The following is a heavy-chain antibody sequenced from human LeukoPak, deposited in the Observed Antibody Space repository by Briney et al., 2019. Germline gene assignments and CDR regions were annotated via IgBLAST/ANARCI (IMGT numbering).Heavy chain of an antibody. V-gene: IGHV1-24*01. CDR1: GYTLTELS. J-gene: IGHJ4*02. CDR2: FDPEDGET. D-gene: IGHD1-26*01. CDR3: ATGNEWWELLGLDY. Sequence: ASVKVSCKVSGYTLTELSMHWVRQAPGKGLEWMGGFDPEDGETIYAQKFQGRVTMTEDTSTDTAYMELSSLRSEDTAVYYCATGNEWWELLGLDYWGQGTLVTVSS.